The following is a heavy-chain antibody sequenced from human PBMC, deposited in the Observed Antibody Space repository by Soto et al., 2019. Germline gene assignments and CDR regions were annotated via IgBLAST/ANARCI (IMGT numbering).Heavy chain of an antibody. CDR3: AKVGHGSGKGLDY. V-gene: IGHV3-30*18. D-gene: IGHD3-10*01. J-gene: IGHJ4*02. CDR2: ISYDGSDK. Sequence: QVQLVESGGGVVQPGRSLRLSCAASGFTFSTYGMHWVRQAPGKGLEWLAAISYDGSDKYYADSVKGRFTISRDNSKKTLYLQMKSLRPEDTAVYYCAKVGHGSGKGLDYWGQGTLVTVSS. CDR1: GFTFSTYG.